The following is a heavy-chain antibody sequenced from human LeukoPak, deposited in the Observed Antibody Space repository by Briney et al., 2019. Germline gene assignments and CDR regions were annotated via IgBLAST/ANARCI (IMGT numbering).Heavy chain of an antibody. Sequence: GGSLRLSCAASGFTFSSYAMHWVRQAPGKGLEWVAVISYDGSNKYYEDSVKGRFTISGDNSKNTLYLQMNSLRAEDTAVYYCAREIVGATWGAFDIWGQGTVVTVSS. J-gene: IGHJ3*02. CDR2: ISYDGSNK. D-gene: IGHD1-26*01. CDR3: AREIVGATWGAFDI. CDR1: GFTFSSYA. V-gene: IGHV3-30-3*01.